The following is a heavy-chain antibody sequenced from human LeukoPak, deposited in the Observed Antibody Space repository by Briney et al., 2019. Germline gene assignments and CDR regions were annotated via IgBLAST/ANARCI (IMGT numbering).Heavy chain of an antibody. CDR2: IYYSGST. Sequence: PSETLSLTCTVSGGSISSGGYYWSWIRQHPGKGLEWIGYIYYSGSTYYNPSLKSRVTISVDTSKNQFSLKLSSVTAADTAVYYCARVSVYYYYGMDVWGQGTTVTVSS. CDR1: GGSISSGGYY. CDR3: ARVSVYYYYGMDV. V-gene: IGHV4-31*03. J-gene: IGHJ6*02.